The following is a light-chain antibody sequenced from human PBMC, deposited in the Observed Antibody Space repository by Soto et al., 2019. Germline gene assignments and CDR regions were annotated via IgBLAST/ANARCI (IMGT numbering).Light chain of an antibody. CDR2: GAS. Sequence: EIVLTQSPGTLSLSPGERATLSCRASQSVSSSYLAGYQQKPGQAPRLLIYGASSRATGIPDRFSGSGSGTDFTLTISRLEPEDLAVYYCQQYGSSPPYTFGQGTKLEIK. CDR1: QSVSSSY. J-gene: IGKJ2*01. CDR3: QQYGSSPPYT. V-gene: IGKV3-20*01.